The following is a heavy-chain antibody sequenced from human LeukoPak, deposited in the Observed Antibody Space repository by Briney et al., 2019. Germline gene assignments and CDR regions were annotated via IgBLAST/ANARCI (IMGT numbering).Heavy chain of an antibody. Sequence: PSETLSLTCTVSGASVTSYYWNWIRQPPGKGLEWIGYILYSGTTNYNPSLNSRVTMSLDTSKNQFSLELSSVTAADTAVYYCASGTEYNWNDGRLGYWGQGTLVTVSS. J-gene: IGHJ4*02. CDR2: ILYSGTT. CDR1: GASVTSYY. CDR3: ASGTEYNWNDGRLGY. D-gene: IGHD1-20*01. V-gene: IGHV4-59*02.